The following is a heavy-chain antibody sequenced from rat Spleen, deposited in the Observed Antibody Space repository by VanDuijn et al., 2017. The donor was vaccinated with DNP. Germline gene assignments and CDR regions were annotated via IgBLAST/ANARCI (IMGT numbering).Heavy chain of an antibody. CDR2: ISYDGSST. CDR3: ARHIYYYSSFDY. D-gene: IGHD1-2*01. J-gene: IGHJ2*01. CDR1: GFTFSNYG. V-gene: IGHV5-29*01. Sequence: EVQLVESGGGLVQPGRSLKLSCAASGFTFSNYGMAWVRQAPTKGLEWVATISYDGSSTYYRDSVKGRFTISRDNAKSTLYLQMDSLRSEDTATYYCARHIYYYSSFDYWGQGVMVTVSS.